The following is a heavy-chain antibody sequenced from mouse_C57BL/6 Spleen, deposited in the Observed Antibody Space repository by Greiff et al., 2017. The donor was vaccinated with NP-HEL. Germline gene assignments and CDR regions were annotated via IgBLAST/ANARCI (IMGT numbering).Heavy chain of an antibody. V-gene: IGHV1-82*01. Sequence: VQLQESGPELVKPGASVKISCKASGYAFSSSWMNWVKQRPGKGLEWIGRIYPGDGDTNYNGKFKGKATLTADKSSSTAYMQLSSLTSEDSAVYFCARATTVVAYYVDYWGQGTTLTVSS. J-gene: IGHJ2*01. CDR3: ARATTVVAYYVDY. D-gene: IGHD1-1*01. CDR2: IYPGDGDT. CDR1: GYAFSSSW.